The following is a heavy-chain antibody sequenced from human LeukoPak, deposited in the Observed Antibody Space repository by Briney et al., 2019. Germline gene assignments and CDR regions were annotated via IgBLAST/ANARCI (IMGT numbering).Heavy chain of an antibody. CDR3: ARGHGMDV. Sequence: GGSLKISCKGSGYSFTGYWIGWVRQMPGTGLEWMGIIYPGDSNTRYSPSSQGQVTISADKSISTAYLQWSSLKASDTAMYYCARGHGMDVWGQGTTVTVSS. J-gene: IGHJ6*02. V-gene: IGHV5-51*01. CDR2: IYPGDSNT. CDR1: GYSFTGYW.